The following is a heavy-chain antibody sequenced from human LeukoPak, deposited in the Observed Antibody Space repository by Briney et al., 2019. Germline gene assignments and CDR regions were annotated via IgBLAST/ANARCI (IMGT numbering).Heavy chain of an antibody. V-gene: IGHV4-4*02. CDR3: ARGRGAAAGYMDV. Sequence: SGTLSLTCAVSGGSISSSNWWSWVRQPPGKGLEWIGEIYHSGSTNYNPSLKSRVTISVGKSKNQFSLKLNSVTAADTAVYYCARGRGAAAGYMDVWGQGTTVTVSS. CDR2: IYHSGST. D-gene: IGHD6-13*01. CDR1: GGSISSSNW. J-gene: IGHJ6*02.